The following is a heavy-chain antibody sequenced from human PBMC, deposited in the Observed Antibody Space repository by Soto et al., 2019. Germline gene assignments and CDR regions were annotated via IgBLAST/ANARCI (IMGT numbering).Heavy chain of an antibody. D-gene: IGHD2-2*01. CDR3: ARAEKDVLVPAAKRHLNYGMDV. V-gene: IGHV1-18*01. CDR1: GYTFTSYG. J-gene: IGHJ6*02. CDR2: IIPYIGNT. Sequence: ASVKVSCKASGYTFTSYGISWVRQAPGQGLEWMGWIIPYIGNTNYAQKFQGRVTITADESTSTAYMELSSLRSEDTAVYYCARAEKDVLVPAAKRHLNYGMDVWGQGTTVTVSS.